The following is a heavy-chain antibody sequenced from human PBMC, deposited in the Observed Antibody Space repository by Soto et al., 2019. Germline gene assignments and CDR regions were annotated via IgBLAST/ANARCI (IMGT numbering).Heavy chain of an antibody. J-gene: IGHJ6*02. D-gene: IGHD3-9*01. Sequence: GGSLRLSCAASGFTVSSNYMSWVRQAPGKGLEWVSVIYSGGGTYYADSVKGRFTISRDNSKNTLYLQMNSLRAEDTAVYYCARPGLVDYYYGMDVWGQGTTVTVSS. V-gene: IGHV3-53*01. CDR3: ARPGLVDYYYGMDV. CDR2: IYSGGGT. CDR1: GFTVSSNY.